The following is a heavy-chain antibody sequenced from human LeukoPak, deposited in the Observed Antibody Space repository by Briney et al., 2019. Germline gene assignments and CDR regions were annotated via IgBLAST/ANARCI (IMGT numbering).Heavy chain of an antibody. CDR2: FDPEDGET. J-gene: IGHJ6*03. CDR1: GYTLIELS. D-gene: IGHD2-2*01. Sequence: ASPKVSCKDSGYTLIELSMRWVRPAPGKGLEWMGGFDPEDGETVYAQKFQGRVTMTEDTSTDTAYMELSSLRSEDTAVYYCATHLPDYYYMDVWGKGTTVTVSS. CDR3: ATHLPDYYYMDV. V-gene: IGHV1-24*01.